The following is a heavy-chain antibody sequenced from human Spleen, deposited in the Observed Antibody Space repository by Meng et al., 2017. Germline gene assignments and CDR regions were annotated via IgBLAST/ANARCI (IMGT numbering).Heavy chain of an antibody. D-gene: IGHD1-26*01. J-gene: IGHJ4*02. CDR1: GGSSSGYS. V-gene: IGHV4-34*01. CDR3: TRAAKVGATKIVPLY. CDR2: IKHSGST. Sequence: LRLSCAVYGGSSSGYSWSWTHQPPGKGLEWIGEIKHSGSTHYNPSIKSLVTISVDTSKNQFSLKLSSVTAEDTAVYYCTRAAKVGATKIVPLYWGQGTLVTVSS.